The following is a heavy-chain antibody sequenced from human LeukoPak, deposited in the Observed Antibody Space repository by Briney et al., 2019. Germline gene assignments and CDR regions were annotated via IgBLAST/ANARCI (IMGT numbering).Heavy chain of an antibody. J-gene: IGHJ6*02. CDR2: IIPIFGTA. V-gene: IGHV1-69*13. CDR3: ARGARGYYYDSSGYYRPSSYYYGMDV. D-gene: IGHD3-22*01. Sequence: SVKVSCKASGGTFSSYANSWVRQAPGQGLEWMGGIIPIFGTANYAQKFQGRVTITADESTSTAYMELSSLRSEDTAVYYCARGARGYYYDSSGYYRPSSYYYGMDVWGQGTTVTVSS. CDR1: GGTFSSYA.